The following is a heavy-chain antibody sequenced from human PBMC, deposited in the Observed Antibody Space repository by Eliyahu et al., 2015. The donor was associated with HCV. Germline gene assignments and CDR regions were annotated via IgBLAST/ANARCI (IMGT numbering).Heavy chain of an antibody. CDR2: IHYSGCT. V-gene: IGHV4-59*01. D-gene: IGHD6-19*01. CDR1: GXXITXYX. CDR3: TSGGGGIAVTGTGGWFDP. Sequence: QVQLRESGPGLVKPSETLXXNCTVXGXXITXYXWSWIRQPPGKGLEWIGXIHYSGCTNYNPSLKSRVTISLDTSKNQFSLKLTSVTAADTAMYYCTSGGGGIAVTGTGGWFDPWGQGTLVTVSS. J-gene: IGHJ5*02.